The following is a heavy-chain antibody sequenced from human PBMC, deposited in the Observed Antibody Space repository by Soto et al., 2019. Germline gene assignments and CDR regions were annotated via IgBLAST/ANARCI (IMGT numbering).Heavy chain of an antibody. V-gene: IGHV4-4*02. CDR3: ARGGGSSWLAPFYYYYGMDV. Sequence: SETLSLTCAVSGGSISSSNWWSWVRQPPGKGLEWIGEIYHSGSTNYNPSLKSRVTISVDKSKNQFSLKLSSVTAADTAVYYYARGGGSSWLAPFYYYYGMDVWGQGTTVTVSS. D-gene: IGHD6-13*01. CDR1: GGSISSSNW. J-gene: IGHJ6*02. CDR2: IYHSGST.